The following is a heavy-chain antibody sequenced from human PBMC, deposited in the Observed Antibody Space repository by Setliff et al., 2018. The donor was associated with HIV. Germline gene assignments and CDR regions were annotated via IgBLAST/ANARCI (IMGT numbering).Heavy chain of an antibody. CDR2: INPSGGST. CDR3: AKDPYPHLDWFDP. V-gene: IGHV1-46*01. Sequence: ASVKVSCKSSGDTFSTYVFTWVRQAPGHGLEWMGIINPSGGSTSYAQKFQGRVTMTRDTSTSTVYMELSSLRSEDTAVYYCAKDPYPHLDWFDPWGQGTLVTVSS. J-gene: IGHJ5*02. CDR1: GDTFSTYV.